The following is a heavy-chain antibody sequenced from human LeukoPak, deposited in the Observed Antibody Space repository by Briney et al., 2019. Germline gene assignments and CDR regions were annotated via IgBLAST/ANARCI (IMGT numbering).Heavy chain of an antibody. D-gene: IGHD1-26*01. Sequence: GGSLRLSCPASGFTFSSYSMNWVPQAPGEGLGGVSSINISSSYIYYSDSVKGRFTISRDNAKNSLYLQMNSLRVEDTDVYYCARLYSGSSQGADGAFDIWGQGPMVPVSS. CDR2: INISSSYI. V-gene: IGHV3-21*06. J-gene: IGHJ3*02. CDR1: GFTFSSYS. CDR3: ARLYSGSSQGADGAFDI.